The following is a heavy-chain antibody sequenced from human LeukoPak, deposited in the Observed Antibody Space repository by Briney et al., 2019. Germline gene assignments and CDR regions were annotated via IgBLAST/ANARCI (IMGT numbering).Heavy chain of an antibody. CDR2: ISTSSSYI. CDR3: ARVSGADRTIDAFDI. V-gene: IGHV3-21*01. D-gene: IGHD2-15*01. J-gene: IGHJ3*02. Sequence: GGSLRLSCAASGFTFSSYSMAWVRQAPAKGLEWVSSISTSSSYIYYADSVKGRFTISRDNARNSLYLQMNSLRAEDTAVYYCARVSGADRTIDAFDIWGQGAVVTVSS. CDR1: GFTFSSYS.